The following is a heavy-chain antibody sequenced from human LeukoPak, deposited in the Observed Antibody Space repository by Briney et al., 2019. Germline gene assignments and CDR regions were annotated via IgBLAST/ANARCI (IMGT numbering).Heavy chain of an antibody. D-gene: IGHD3-3*01. CDR3: TKSDWFDP. CDR2: IKSDGSST. V-gene: IGHV3-74*01. J-gene: IGHJ5*02. CDR1: GFTFSNYW. Sequence: GGSLRVSCAASGFTFSNYWMHWVRQAPGKGLVWVSRIKSDGSSTTYADSVKGRFTISRDNAKNTLYLQMNSLRAEDTAVYYCTKSDWFDPWGQGTLVTVSS.